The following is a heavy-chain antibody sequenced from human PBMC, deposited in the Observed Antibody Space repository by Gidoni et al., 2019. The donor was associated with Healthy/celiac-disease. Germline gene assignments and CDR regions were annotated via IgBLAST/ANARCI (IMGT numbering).Heavy chain of an antibody. CDR1: GGSISSSNW. D-gene: IGHD6-19*01. Sequence: QVQLQESGPGLVKPSGTLSLTCAVSGGSISSSNWWSWVRQPPGKGLEWIGELYHSESTKYNPSLKSRVTISGDKSKNQFSRKLSSVTAADTAVYYCARGGWLDDGGGGYYYYGMDVWGQGTTVTVSS. V-gene: IGHV4-4*02. J-gene: IGHJ6*02. CDR2: LYHSEST. CDR3: ARGGWLDDGGGGYYYYGMDV.